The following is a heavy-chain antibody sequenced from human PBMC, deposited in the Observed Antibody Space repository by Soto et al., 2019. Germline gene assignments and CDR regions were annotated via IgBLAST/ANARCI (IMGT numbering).Heavy chain of an antibody. CDR1: GGTFSSCA. D-gene: IGHD3-10*01. V-gene: IGHV1-69*06. Sequence: QVQLVQSGAEVKKPGSSVKVSCKAAGGTFSSCAISWVRQAPGQVLEWMGGIIPIFGTANYAQKFQGRVTITADKSTSTAYMELSSLRSEDTAVYYCARLCMVRGERSGWFDPWGQGTLVTVSS. CDR2: IIPIFGTA. J-gene: IGHJ5*02. CDR3: ARLCMVRGERSGWFDP.